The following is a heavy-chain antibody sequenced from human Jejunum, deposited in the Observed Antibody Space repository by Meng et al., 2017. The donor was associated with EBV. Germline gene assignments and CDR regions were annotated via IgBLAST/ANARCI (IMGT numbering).Heavy chain of an antibody. J-gene: IGHJ4*02. CDR1: GYSMSNSNW. CDR3: AKRMPGTGFDY. CDR2: IYYTGTT. D-gene: IGHD1-1*01. V-gene: IGHV4-28*01. Sequence: QGPLSGLGPWMVKPSDTLSLTCAVSGYSMSNSNWWGWIRQPPGKGLEWIGYIYYTGTTYYNPSLKSRVTMSIDTSKNHFSLKLTSVTTMDTAVYYCAKRMPGTGFDYWGQGTLVTVSS.